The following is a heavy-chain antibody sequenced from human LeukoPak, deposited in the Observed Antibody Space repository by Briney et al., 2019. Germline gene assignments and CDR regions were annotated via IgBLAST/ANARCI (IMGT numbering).Heavy chain of an antibody. J-gene: IGHJ5*02. CDR3: ARRSITGWFDP. CDR1: GGSISSSSYY. Sequence: PSETLSLTCTVSGGSISSSSYYWGWIRQPPGKGLLWFGTFYNSGTTYFNPSLKSRVTMSIDTSKNQFSLKVTSVTAADTAVYYCARRSITGWFDPWGQGTLVTVSS. D-gene: IGHD2-2*01. V-gene: IGHV4-39*01. CDR2: FYNSGTT.